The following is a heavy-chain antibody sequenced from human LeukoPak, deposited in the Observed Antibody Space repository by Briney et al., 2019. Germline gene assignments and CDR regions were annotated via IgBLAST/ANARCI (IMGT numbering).Heavy chain of an antibody. V-gene: IGHV3-74*01. Sequence: GGSLRLSCAASGLTFSSHWMHWVRHAPGKGLVWVSRITNDGSSTTYADFVKGRFTISRDNAKNMLYLQVNSLRAEDTAVYYCARDWARGSSWQGRDYWGQGTLVTVSS. D-gene: IGHD6-13*01. CDR2: ITNDGSST. CDR1: GLTFSSHW. CDR3: ARDWARGSSWQGRDY. J-gene: IGHJ4*02.